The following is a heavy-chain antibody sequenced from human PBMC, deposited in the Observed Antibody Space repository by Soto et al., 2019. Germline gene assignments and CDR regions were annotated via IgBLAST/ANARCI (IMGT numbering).Heavy chain of an antibody. J-gene: IGHJ4*02. D-gene: IGHD2-8*01. Sequence: ASVKVSCKASGYTFTSYDINCVRQAPGQGLEWMGIINPSGGSTNYAQKLQGRVAMTRDTSTSTVYMELNSLRSEDTAVYYCARPPYPGCINAVCYPLDYWGQGTLVTVSS. V-gene: IGHV1-46*01. CDR3: ARPPYPGCINAVCYPLDY. CDR2: INPSGGST. CDR1: GYTFTSYD.